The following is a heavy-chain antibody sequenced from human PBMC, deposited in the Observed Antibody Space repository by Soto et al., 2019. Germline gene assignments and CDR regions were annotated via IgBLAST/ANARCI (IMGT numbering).Heavy chain of an antibody. CDR2: ISYDGSNK. J-gene: IGHJ6*02. CDR3: ARSESLVIAIHDYYYGMDV. Sequence: QVQLVESGGGVGQPGRSLRLSCAASGFSFSTYAMHWVRQAPGKGLEWVAVISYDGSNKYYAEPVKGRFTISRGNSKNTLYLQMNSLRGADTAVFYCARSESLVIAIHDYYYGMDVWGQGTTVTVSS. CDR1: GFSFSTYA. V-gene: IGHV3-30-3*01. D-gene: IGHD2-21*01.